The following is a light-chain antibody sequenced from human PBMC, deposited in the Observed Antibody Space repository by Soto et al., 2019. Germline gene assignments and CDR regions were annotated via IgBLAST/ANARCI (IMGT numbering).Light chain of an antibody. V-gene: IGLV1-40*01. CDR2: GNT. CDR1: SSNIGADYE. J-gene: IGLJ1*01. Sequence: QSVLTQPPSVSGAPGQRVTISCSGGSSNIGADYEVHWYQQLPGTAPKLLIYGNTKRPSGVPDRFSGAKSGSSASLAISGLQAEDEADYFCQSYDSTLKGCVFGPGTKVTVL. CDR3: QSYDSTLKGCV.